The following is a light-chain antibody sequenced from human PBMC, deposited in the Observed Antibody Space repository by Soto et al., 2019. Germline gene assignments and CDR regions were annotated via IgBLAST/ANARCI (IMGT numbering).Light chain of an antibody. V-gene: IGLV2-23*01. CDR2: EGS. CDR3: CSYAGSSTYV. CDR1: SSDVGSYNL. J-gene: IGLJ1*01. Sequence: LTQPASVSGSPGQSITISCTGTSSDVGSYNLVSWYQQHPGKAPKLMIYEGSKRPSGVSNRFSGSKSGNTASLTISGLQAEDEADYYCCSYAGSSTYVFGTGTKVTAL.